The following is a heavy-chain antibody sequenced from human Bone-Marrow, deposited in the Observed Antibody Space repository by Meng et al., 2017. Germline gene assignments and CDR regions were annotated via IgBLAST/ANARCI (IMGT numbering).Heavy chain of an antibody. CDR1: GNTFTAYY. CDR2: VDPEDGET. J-gene: IGHJ4*02. D-gene: IGHD1-7*01. CDR3: APLDNWNYRGSSDY. Sequence: GQMVKSGGEVKKPGATVKISFKVSGNTFTAYYMHWVQQAPGKGLEWMGLVDPEDGETIYAEKFQGRVTITADTSTDTAYMELSSLRSEDTAVYYCAPLDNWNYRGSSDYWGQGTLVTVSS. V-gene: IGHV1-69-2*01.